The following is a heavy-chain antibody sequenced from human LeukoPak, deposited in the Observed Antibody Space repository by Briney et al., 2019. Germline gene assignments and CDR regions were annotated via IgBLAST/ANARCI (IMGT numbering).Heavy chain of an antibody. J-gene: IGHJ4*02. CDR2: ITHNGGTQ. Sequence: GGSLRLSCEASGFTFGNYAIHWVRQVPGEGLEWVAIITHNGGTQYYADSVKGRFTISRDNSQSTVFLQMSSLRPEDTAVYYCARDAQSGAFSDFDYWGQGTLVTVSS. D-gene: IGHD1-26*01. V-gene: IGHV3-30-3*01. CDR1: GFTFGNYA. CDR3: ARDAQSGAFSDFDY.